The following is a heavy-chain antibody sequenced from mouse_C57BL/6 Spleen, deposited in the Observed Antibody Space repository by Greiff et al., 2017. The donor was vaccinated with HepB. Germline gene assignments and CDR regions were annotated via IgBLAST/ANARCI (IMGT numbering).Heavy chain of an antibody. J-gene: IGHJ2*01. Sequence: QVQLQQPGAELVRPGSSVKLSCKASGYTFTSYWMDWVKQRPGQGLEWIGNIYPSDSDTHYNQKFKDKATLTVDKSSSTAYMQLSSLTSEDSAVYICARSGGYYPYYFDCWGQGTTLTGSS. CDR3: ARSGGYYPYYFDC. CDR2: IYPSDSDT. D-gene: IGHD2-3*01. V-gene: IGHV1-61*01. CDR1: GYTFTSYW.